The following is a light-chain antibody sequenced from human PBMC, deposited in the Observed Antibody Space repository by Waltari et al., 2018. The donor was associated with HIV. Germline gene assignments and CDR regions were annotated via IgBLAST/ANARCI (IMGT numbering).Light chain of an antibody. CDR2: WAS. V-gene: IGKV4-1*01. Sequence: DIVMTQSPDSLAVSLGGRATINCKSSQSVLSSSNNKNYLVWYQQKPGQPPNVLIYWASTRESGVPDRFSGGGSGTDFTLTISSLQAEDVAVYYCQQYYSTPDTFGQGTKLEIK. CDR3: QQYYSTPDT. CDR1: QSVLSSSNNKNY. J-gene: IGKJ2*01.